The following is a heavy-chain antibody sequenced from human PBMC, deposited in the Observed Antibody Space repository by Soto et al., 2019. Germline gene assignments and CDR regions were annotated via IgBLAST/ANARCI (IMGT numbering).Heavy chain of an antibody. J-gene: IGHJ6*02. CDR2: IDDDGSST. CDR1: GFIFSKYW. D-gene: IGHD6-13*01. Sequence: GGSLRLSCAASGFIFSKYWMDWARQAPGKGLVWVSRIDDDGSSTSYADSVKGRFTISRDNAKNTLYLQMNSLRAEDTAVYYCARGRYSSSLNYGMDVWGQGTTVTVSS. V-gene: IGHV3-74*01. CDR3: ARGRYSSSLNYGMDV.